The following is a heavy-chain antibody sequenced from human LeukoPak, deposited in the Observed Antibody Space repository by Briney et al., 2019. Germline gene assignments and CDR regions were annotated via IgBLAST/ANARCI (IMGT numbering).Heavy chain of an antibody. CDR1: GFTFSGYA. Sequence: GGSLRLSCSASGFTFSGYAMHWVRQAPGKGLEYVSAISSNGGSTYYADSVKGRFTISRDNSKNTLYLQMSSLRAEDTAVYYCVKDVLATSSPGDYWGQGTLVTVSS. CDR3: VKDVLATSSPGDY. CDR2: ISSNGGST. J-gene: IGHJ4*02. V-gene: IGHV3-64D*06. D-gene: IGHD5-12*01.